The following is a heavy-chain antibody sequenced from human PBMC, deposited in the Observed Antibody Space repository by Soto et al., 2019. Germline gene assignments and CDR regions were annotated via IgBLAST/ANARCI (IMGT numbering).Heavy chain of an antibody. CDR3: ASHNFFCGGDCNSSGMDV. Sequence: GESLKISCQGSGYMFNSYWINWVLQGPWGGLEWMGRIDPSDSYTKYNPSFQGLVTISADKSTSTAFLQWSSLRASDTAVYYCASHNFFCGGDCNSSGMDVWGQGTTVTVSS. CDR2: IDPSDSYT. CDR1: GYMFNSYW. D-gene: IGHD2-21*02. J-gene: IGHJ6*02. V-gene: IGHV5-10-1*01.